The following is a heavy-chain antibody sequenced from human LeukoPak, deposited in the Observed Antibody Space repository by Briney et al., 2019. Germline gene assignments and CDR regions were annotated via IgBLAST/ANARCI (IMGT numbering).Heavy chain of an antibody. V-gene: IGHV1-18*01. CDR3: ARWDTAVSNASDI. D-gene: IGHD5-18*01. J-gene: IGHJ3*02. Sequence: GASVKVSCKASGYTFTSYGISWVRQAPGQGLEWMGWISAYNGNTNYAQKLQGRVTMTTDTSTSTAYMELSSLTFEDTAVYYCARWDTAVSNASDIWGQGTMVTVSS. CDR2: ISAYNGNT. CDR1: GYTFTSYG.